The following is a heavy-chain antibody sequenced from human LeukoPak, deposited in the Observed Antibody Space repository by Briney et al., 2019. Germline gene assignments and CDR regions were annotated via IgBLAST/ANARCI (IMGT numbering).Heavy chain of an antibody. CDR1: GFTFSSYS. CDR3: ARAQGYSYGPYYYYYMDV. J-gene: IGHJ6*03. V-gene: IGHV3-21*01. Sequence: GGSLRLSCAASGFTFSSYSMNWVRQAPGKGLEWVSSISSSSSYIYYADSVKGRFTISRDNAKNSLYLQMNSLRAEDTAVYYCARAQGYSYGPYYYYYMDVWGKGTTVTVSS. CDR2: ISSSSSYI. D-gene: IGHD5-18*01.